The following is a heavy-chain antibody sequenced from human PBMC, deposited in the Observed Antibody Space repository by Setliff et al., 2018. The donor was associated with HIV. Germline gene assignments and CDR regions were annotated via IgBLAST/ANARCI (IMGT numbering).Heavy chain of an antibody. CDR2: VSYSGST. CDR3: ARHGHFYDSSSSDAFDI. CDR1: AGSIRSGGYY. Sequence: LSLTCSVSAGSIRSGGYYWSWIRQPPGKGLEWLGYVSYSGSTNFNPSLESRLAMSVDMSKNHFSLKLRSVTAADTAVYYCARHGHFYDSSSSDAFDIWGHGTMVT. V-gene: IGHV4-61*03. J-gene: IGHJ3*02. D-gene: IGHD3-22*01.